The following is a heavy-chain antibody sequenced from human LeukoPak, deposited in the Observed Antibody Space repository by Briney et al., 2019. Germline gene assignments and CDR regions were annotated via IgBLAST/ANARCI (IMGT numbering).Heavy chain of an antibody. CDR1: GYTFSGYY. V-gene: IGHV1-2*02. D-gene: IGHD2-2*01. CDR3: ARGRDKTTSPAIDY. Sequence: ASVKVSCKASGYTFSGYYMHWVRQAPGQGHEWMGWISPKSGDRNYAQNFQGRVTMNRDTSISKAYMELSRLTSDDTAVYYCARGRDKTTSPAIDYWGQGTLVTVSS. CDR2: ISPKSGDR. J-gene: IGHJ4*02.